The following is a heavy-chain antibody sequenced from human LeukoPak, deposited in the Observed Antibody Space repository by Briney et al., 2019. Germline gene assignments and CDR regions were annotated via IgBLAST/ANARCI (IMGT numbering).Heavy chain of an antibody. D-gene: IGHD2-2*01. J-gene: IGHJ4*02. CDR3: ARRSSTSFFFDY. Sequence: PGGSLRLSCAASGFTFSSYSMNWVRQAPGKGLEWVSSISSSSSYIYYADSVKGRFTISRDNSKNTLYLQMNSLRAEDTAVYYCARRSSTSFFFDYWGQGTLVTVSS. CDR2: ISSSSSYI. V-gene: IGHV3-21*04. CDR1: GFTFSSYS.